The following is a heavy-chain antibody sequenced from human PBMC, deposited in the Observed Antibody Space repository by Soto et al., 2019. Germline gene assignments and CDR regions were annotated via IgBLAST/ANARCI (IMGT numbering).Heavy chain of an antibody. V-gene: IGHV3-48*01. D-gene: IGHD2-2*01. J-gene: IGHJ4*02. Sequence: GGSLRLSCAASGFTFSSYSMNWVRQAPGKGLEWVSYISSSSSTIYYADSVKGRFTISRDNAKNSLYLQMNSLRAEDTAVYYCARYGIPAAHDYWGQGTLVTVSS. CDR3: ARYGIPAAHDY. CDR1: GFTFSSYS. CDR2: ISSSSSTI.